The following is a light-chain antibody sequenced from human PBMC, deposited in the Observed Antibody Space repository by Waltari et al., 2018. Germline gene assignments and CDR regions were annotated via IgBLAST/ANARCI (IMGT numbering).Light chain of an antibody. Sequence: QSALTQPPSVSGAPRQRVTISCSGSGSNIGDSAVNWYQQLPGKSPNLVIYYDALLPSGASDRFSGSKSGSSASLAISGLQSEDEAVYFCAAWDITLNALIFGGGTKLTVL. CDR3: AAWDITLNALI. V-gene: IGLV1-36*01. CDR2: YDA. CDR1: GSNIGDSA. J-gene: IGLJ2*01.